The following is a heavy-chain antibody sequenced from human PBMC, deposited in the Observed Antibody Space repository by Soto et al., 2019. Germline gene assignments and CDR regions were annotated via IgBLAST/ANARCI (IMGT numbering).Heavy chain of an antibody. J-gene: IGHJ6*02. D-gene: IGHD3-3*01. CDR2: INHSGST. Sequence: PSETLSLTCAVYGGSFGGYYWSWIRQPPGKGLEWIGEINHSGSTNYNPSLKSRVTISVDTSKNQFSLKLSSVTAADTAVYYCARGGVFWSGYYVLDGGRNYYYYGMDVWGQGTTVTVSS. CDR3: ARGGVFWSGYYVLDGGRNYYYYGMDV. CDR1: GGSFGGYY. V-gene: IGHV4-34*01.